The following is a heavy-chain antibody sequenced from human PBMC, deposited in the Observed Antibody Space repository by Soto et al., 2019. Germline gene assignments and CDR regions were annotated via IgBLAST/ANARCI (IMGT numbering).Heavy chain of an antibody. D-gene: IGHD2-2*01. J-gene: IGHJ4*02. CDR1: GFTVSSNY. V-gene: IGHV3-53*01. Sequence: GGSLRLSCAASGFTVSSNYMSWVRQAPGKGLEWVSVIYSGGSTYYADSVKGRFTISRDNSKNTLYLQMNSLRAEDTAVYCCARGGSVGYCSSTSCHAFDYWGQGTLVTVSS. CDR2: IYSGGST. CDR3: ARGGSVGYCSSTSCHAFDY.